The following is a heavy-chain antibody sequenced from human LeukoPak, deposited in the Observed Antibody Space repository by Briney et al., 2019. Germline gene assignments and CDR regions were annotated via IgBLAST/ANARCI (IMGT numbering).Heavy chain of an antibody. J-gene: IGHJ5*02. V-gene: IGHV4-4*09. CDR2: IYTSGST. CDR3: ARDRRGYNWFDP. D-gene: IGHD3-10*01. Sequence: PSETLSLTCTVSGGSISSHYWSWIRQPPGKGLEWIGYIYTSGSTNYNPSLKSRVTISVDTSKNQFSLKLSSVTAADTAVYYCARDRRGYNWFDPWGQGTLVTVSS. CDR1: GGSISSHY.